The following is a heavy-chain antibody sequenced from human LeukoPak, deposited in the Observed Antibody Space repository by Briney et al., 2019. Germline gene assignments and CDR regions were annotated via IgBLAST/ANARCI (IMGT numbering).Heavy chain of an antibody. CDR2: INHSGST. V-gene: IGHV4-34*01. D-gene: IGHD2-8*01. Sequence: SETLSLTCAVYGGSFGGYYWSWIRQSPGKGLEWIGEINHSGSTNYNPSLKSRVTISVDTSKNQFSLKLSSVTAADTAVYYCAREGFCTNGVWLPPPSAFWFDPWGQGTLVTVSS. J-gene: IGHJ5*02. CDR3: AREGFCTNGVWLPPPSAFWFDP. CDR1: GGSFGGYY.